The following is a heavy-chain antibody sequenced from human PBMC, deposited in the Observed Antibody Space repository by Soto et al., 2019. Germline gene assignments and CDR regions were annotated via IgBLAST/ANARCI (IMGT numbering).Heavy chain of an antibody. V-gene: IGHV3-23*01. CDR2: ISGSGGST. D-gene: IGHD1-1*01. Sequence: GGSLRLSCRASGFTLRNYAMSWVRQAPGKGLEWVSGISGSGGSTNFADSVKGRFTISRDNSENTLYLQMNSLRVEDTAVYFCAKMEGPTVYYYAMDVWGQGTTVTVSS. J-gene: IGHJ6*02. CDR1: GFTLRNYA. CDR3: AKMEGPTVYYYAMDV.